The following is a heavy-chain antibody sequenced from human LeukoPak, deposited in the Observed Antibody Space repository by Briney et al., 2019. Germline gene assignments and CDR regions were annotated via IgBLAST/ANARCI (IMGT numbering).Heavy chain of an antibody. Sequence: PGGSLRLSCAASGFTFSSYWMSWVRQAPGKGLEWVANIKQDGSEKYYVDSVKGRFTISRDNAKNSLYLQMNSLRAEDTAVYYCARGLHDILTGYSHDYWGQGTLVIVSS. V-gene: IGHV3-7*01. CDR1: GFTFSSYW. CDR3: ARGLHDILTGYSHDY. D-gene: IGHD3-9*01. CDR2: IKQDGSEK. J-gene: IGHJ4*02.